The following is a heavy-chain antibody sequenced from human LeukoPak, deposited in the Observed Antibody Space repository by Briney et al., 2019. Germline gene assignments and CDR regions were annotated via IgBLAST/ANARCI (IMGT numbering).Heavy chain of an antibody. J-gene: IGHJ3*02. V-gene: IGHV4-59*01. D-gene: IGHD3-22*01. CDR2: IYYSGST. Sequence: SETLSLTCTVSGGSISSYYWSWIRQPPGKGLEWIGYIYYSGSTNYNPSLKSRVTISVDTSKNQFSLKLSSATAADTAAYYCARALYYYDSSGYYFDAFDIWGQGTMVTVSS. CDR3: ARALYYYDSSGYYFDAFDI. CDR1: GGSISSYY.